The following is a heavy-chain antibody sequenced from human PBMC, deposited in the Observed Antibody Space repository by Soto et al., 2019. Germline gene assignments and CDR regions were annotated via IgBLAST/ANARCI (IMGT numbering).Heavy chain of an antibody. V-gene: IGHV3-23*01. CDR1: GFIFSSYY. D-gene: IGHD1-1*01. CDR3: GKGELDTPRVYDY. J-gene: IGHJ4*02. Sequence: GGSLRLSCAASGFIFSSYYMSWVRQAPGKGLEWVSAISGSGGITFYADSVKGRFTISRDNSKNTLYLQMNSLRADDTAVYYCGKGELDTPRVYDYWGLGTLVTVSS. CDR2: ISGSGGIT.